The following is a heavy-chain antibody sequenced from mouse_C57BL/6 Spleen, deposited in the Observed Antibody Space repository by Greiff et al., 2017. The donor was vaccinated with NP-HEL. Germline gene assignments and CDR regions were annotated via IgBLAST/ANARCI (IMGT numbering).Heavy chain of an antibody. CDR3: AKLTVVATTDY. J-gene: IGHJ2*01. Sequence: VQLQQPGAELVKPGASVKLSCKASGYTFTSYWMQWVKQRPGQGLEWIGEIDPSDSYTNYNQKFKGKATLTVDTSSSTAYMQLSSLTSEDSAVYYCAKLTVVATTDYWGQGTTLTVSS. V-gene: IGHV1-50*01. D-gene: IGHD1-1*01. CDR2: IDPSDSYT. CDR1: GYTFTSYW.